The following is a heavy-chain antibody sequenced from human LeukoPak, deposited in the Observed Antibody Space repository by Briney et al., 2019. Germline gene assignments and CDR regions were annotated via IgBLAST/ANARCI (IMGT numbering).Heavy chain of an antibody. D-gene: IGHD1-7*01. CDR2: IYYSGST. J-gene: IGHJ4*02. CDR1: GGSISSGDYY. V-gene: IGHV4-30-4*08. CDR3: ARVYNWNSEVDY. Sequence: SQTLSLTCTVSGGSISSGDYYWSWIRQPPGKGLEWIGYIYYSGSTYYNPSLKSRVTISEDTSKNQFPLKLSSVTAADTAVYYCARVYNWNSEVDYWGQGTLVTVSS.